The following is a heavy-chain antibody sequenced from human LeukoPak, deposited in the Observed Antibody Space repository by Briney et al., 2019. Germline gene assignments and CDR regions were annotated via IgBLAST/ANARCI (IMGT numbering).Heavy chain of an antibody. Sequence: ASVKVSCKASGGTFSSYAISWVRQAPGQGLEWMGWISAYNGNTKYTQKLQGRVTMTTDTSTSTAYMELRSLRPDDTAVYYCAREGGDDYSNYGIFGSYMDVWGKGTTVTVSS. D-gene: IGHD4-11*01. J-gene: IGHJ6*03. V-gene: IGHV1-18*01. CDR3: AREGGDDYSNYGIFGSYMDV. CDR2: ISAYNGNT. CDR1: GGTFSSYA.